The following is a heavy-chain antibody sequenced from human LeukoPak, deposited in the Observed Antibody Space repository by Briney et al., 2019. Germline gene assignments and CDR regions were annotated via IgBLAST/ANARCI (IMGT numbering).Heavy chain of an antibody. CDR2: IYYSGST. V-gene: IGHV4-59*01. CDR1: GGSISSYY. D-gene: IGHD3-22*01. J-gene: IGHJ4*02. Sequence: PSETLSLTCTVSGGSISSYYWSWIRQRPGKGLEWIGYIYYSGSTNYNPSLKSRVTISVDTSKNQFSLKLSSVTAADTAVYYCASSYYYDSSGGPRFDYWGQGTLVTVSS. CDR3: ASSYYYDSSGGPRFDY.